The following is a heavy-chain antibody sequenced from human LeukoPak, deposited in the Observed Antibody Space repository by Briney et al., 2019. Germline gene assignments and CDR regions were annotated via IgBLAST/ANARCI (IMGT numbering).Heavy chain of an antibody. CDR2: IYPGDSDT. D-gene: IGHD6-13*01. V-gene: IGHV5-51*01. Sequence: GESLKISCKGSGYSFTSYWIGWVRQMPGKGLEWMGIIYPGDSDTRYSPSFQGQVTISADKSISTAYLQWSSLKASDTAMYYCARRSPYSSSFYSGFDPWGQGTLVTVSS. J-gene: IGHJ5*02. CDR1: GYSFTSYW. CDR3: ARRSPYSSSFYSGFDP.